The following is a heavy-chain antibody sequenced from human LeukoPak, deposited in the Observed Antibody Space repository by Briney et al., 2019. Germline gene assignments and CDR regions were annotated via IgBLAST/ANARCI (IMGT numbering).Heavy chain of an antibody. CDR1: GYTFTSYG. CDR3: ARDSSDGDYVGTFDY. V-gene: IGHV1-18*01. Sequence: ASVKVSCKASGYTFTSYGISWVRQAPGQGLEWMGWISAYNGNTNYAQKPQGRVTMTTGTSTSTAYMELRSLRSDDTAVYYCARDSSDGDYVGTFDYWGQGTLVTVSS. CDR2: ISAYNGNT. D-gene: IGHD4-17*01. J-gene: IGHJ4*02.